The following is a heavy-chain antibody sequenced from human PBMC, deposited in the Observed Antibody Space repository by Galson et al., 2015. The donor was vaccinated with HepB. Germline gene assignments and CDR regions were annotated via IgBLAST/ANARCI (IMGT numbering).Heavy chain of an antibody. Sequence: SLRLSCAASGFTVISNYVTWIRQAPGKGPEWVSVIYFGGTTYYADSVKGRFTISRDHSKNTMYLQMNSLRAEDTAVYYCARGGWFGNAFDVWGQGTLVTVSS. V-gene: IGHV3-66*01. CDR1: GFTVISNY. J-gene: IGHJ3*01. CDR3: ARGGWFGNAFDV. CDR2: IYFGGTT. D-gene: IGHD3-10*01.